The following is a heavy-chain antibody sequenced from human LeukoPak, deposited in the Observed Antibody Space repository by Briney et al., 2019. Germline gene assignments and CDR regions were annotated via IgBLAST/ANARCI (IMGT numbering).Heavy chain of an antibody. V-gene: IGHV3-9*01. CDR1: GSTFDDYA. CDR2: ITWNSGSI. J-gene: IGHJ3*02. CDR3: AKVAIVGATSDAFDI. Sequence: GGSLRLSCAASGSTFDDYAMHWVRQAPGKGLEWVSGITWNSGSIDYADSVNGRFTVSRDNAKNSLYLQMNRLRAEDTALYYCAKVAIVGATSDAFDIWGQGTMVTVSS. D-gene: IGHD1-26*01.